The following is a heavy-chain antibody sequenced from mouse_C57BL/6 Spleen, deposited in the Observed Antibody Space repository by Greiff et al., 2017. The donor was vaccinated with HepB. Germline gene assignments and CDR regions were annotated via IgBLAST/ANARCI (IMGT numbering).Heavy chain of an antibody. D-gene: IGHD2-5*01. Sequence: EVKLQESGPELVKPGASVKISCKASGYSFTDYNMNWVKQSNGKSLEWIGVINPNYGTTSYNQKFKGKATLTVDQSSSTAYMQLNSLTSEDSAVYYCASANYSNYVAYAMDYWGQGTSVTVSS. CDR2: INPNYGTT. V-gene: IGHV1-39*01. CDR3: ASANYSNYVAYAMDY. CDR1: GYSFTDYN. J-gene: IGHJ4*01.